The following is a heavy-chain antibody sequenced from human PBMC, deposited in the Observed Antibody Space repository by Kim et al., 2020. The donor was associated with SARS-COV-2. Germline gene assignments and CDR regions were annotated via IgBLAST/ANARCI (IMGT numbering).Heavy chain of an antibody. V-gene: IGHV4-39*01. CDR3: ARQRGNYYGSGSYWELRFYYYYGMDV. D-gene: IGHD3-10*01. J-gene: IGHJ6*02. CDR2: IYYSGST. CDR1: GGSISSSSYY. Sequence: SETLSLTCTVSGGSISSSSYYWGWIRQPPGKGLEWIGSIYYSGSTYYNPSLKSRVTISVDTSKNQFSLKLSSVTAADTAVYYCARQRGNYYGSGSYWELRFYYYYGMDVWGQGTTVTVSS.